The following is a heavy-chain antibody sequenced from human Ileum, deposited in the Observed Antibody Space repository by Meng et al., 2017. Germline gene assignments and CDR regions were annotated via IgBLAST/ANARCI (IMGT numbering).Heavy chain of an antibody. Sequence: QGQLPESGPGLVKPSGLLSLTGAVSGGSISSSNWWGWVRQPPGKGLEWIGEIYHSGSTNYNPSLKSRVTISVDKSKNQFSLKLSSVTAADTAVYYCASLGPRTAAGRVYYFDYWGQGTLVTVSS. D-gene: IGHD6-13*01. CDR3: ASLGPRTAAGRVYYFDY. V-gene: IGHV4-4*02. J-gene: IGHJ4*02. CDR1: GGSISSSNW. CDR2: IYHSGST.